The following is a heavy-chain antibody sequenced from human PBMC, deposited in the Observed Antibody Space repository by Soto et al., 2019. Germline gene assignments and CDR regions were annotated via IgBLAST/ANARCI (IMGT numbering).Heavy chain of an antibody. V-gene: IGHV3-74*01. CDR3: VRGWGV. J-gene: IGHJ6*02. Sequence: EVQLVESGGGLVQPGGSRRLSCAASGFTFSNGRMHWVRQAPGKGLVWVSRITSDGSRTSYADSVKGRFTISRDNAKNTLYLQMNSLRAEDTAVYHCVRGWGVWGQGTTVTVSS. D-gene: IGHD3-16*01. CDR2: ITSDGSRT. CDR1: GFTFSNGR.